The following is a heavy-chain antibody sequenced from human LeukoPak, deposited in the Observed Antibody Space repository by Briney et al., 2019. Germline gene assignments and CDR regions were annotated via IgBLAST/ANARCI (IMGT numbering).Heavy chain of an antibody. CDR2: ISGSGGST. CDR3: ATHILFWSGLFDS. CDR1: GFTFSSYA. V-gene: IGHV3-23*01. J-gene: IGHJ4*02. Sequence: PGGSLRLSCAASGFTFSSYAMSWVRQAPGKGLEWVSAISGSGGSTYYADSVKGRFTISRDNSKNTLYLQMDDLRAEDSAVYYCATHILFWSGLFDSWGQGALVSVSS. D-gene: IGHD3-3*01.